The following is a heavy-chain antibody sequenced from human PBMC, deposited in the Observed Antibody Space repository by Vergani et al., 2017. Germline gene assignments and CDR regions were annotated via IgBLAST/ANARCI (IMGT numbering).Heavy chain of an antibody. V-gene: IGHV4-59*01. Sequence: QLQESGPGLVKPSATLSLTCSVPGGSLSGYYWNWIRQTPGEGLEWIGYVEDSGYFNYNPSLKTRVSMSSDTSNNQFSLMLSSVTVADTAVYYCARSIVSRNPPDYFDNWVQGTLVTVSS. J-gene: IGHJ4*02. CDR2: VEDSGYF. D-gene: IGHD1-14*01. CDR1: GGSLSGYY. CDR3: ARSIVSRNPPDYFDN.